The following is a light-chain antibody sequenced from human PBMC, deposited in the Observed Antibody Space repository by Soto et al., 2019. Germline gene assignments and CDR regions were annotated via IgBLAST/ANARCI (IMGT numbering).Light chain of an antibody. CDR1: QSLSAF. CDR3: QQRSNWPPIT. CDR2: GAS. V-gene: IGKV3-11*01. Sequence: EIVLTQSPGTLSLSPGDRATLSCRASQSLSAFLAWYQQQPGQAPRLLIYGASTRATGIPARFSGSGSGTDFTLTISSLEPEDFAVYYCQQRSNWPPITFGQGTRLEIK. J-gene: IGKJ5*01.